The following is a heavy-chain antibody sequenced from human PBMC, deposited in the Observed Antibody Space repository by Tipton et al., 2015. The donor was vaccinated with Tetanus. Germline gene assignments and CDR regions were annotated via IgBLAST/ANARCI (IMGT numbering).Heavy chain of an antibody. CDR3: ARRRSAVLSGGYHWYFDL. V-gene: IGHV5-51*01. CDR2: IDPRDSEA. J-gene: IGHJ2*01. Sequence: VQLVQSGADVKKPGESLKISCQISGYNFSHYSIGWVRQMPGKGLQWVGIIDPRDSEARYGPSFQGHVIISADKSTSTTFLHWGSLTASDTAIYYCARRRSAVLSGGYHWYFDLWGRGTMVTVSS. D-gene: IGHD3-3*01. CDR1: GYNFSHYS.